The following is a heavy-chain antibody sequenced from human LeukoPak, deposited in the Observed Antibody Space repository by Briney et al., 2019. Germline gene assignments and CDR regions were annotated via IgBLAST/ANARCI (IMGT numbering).Heavy chain of an antibody. J-gene: IGHJ3*02. V-gene: IGHV3-7*01. D-gene: IGHD3-10*01. CDR1: GSTVSSNY. CDR2: IKQDGSEK. Sequence: GGSLRLSCAASGSTVSSNYMSWVRQAPGKGLEWVANIKQDGSEKYYVDSVKGRFTISRDNAKNSLYLQMNSLRAEDTAVYYCANHGSGVLGWTFDIWGQGTMVTVSS. CDR3: ANHGSGVLGWTFDI.